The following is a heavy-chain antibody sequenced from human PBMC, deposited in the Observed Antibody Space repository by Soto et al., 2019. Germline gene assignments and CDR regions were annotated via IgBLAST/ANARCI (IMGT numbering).Heavy chain of an antibody. CDR2: IIPIFGTA. D-gene: IGHD3-22*01. J-gene: IGHJ4*02. V-gene: IGHV1-69*12. CDR1: GGTFSSYA. Sequence: QVQLVQSGAEVKKPGSSVKVSCKASGGTFSSYAISWVRQAPGQGLEWMGGIIPIFGTANYAQKFQGRVTVTADESTSAADMELGSLSSEDTAVYYCASNHGGCGYYPCDYWGQGTLVTVSS. CDR3: ASNHGGCGYYPCDY.